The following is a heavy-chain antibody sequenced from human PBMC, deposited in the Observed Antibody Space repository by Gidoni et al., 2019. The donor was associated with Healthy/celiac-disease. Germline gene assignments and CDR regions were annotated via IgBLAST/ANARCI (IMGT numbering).Heavy chain of an antibody. Sequence: EVQLVASGGGLVKPGGSLRLSCAASGFTASSNYMSWVRQAPGKGLEWVSVIYSGGSTYYADSVKGRFTISRDNSKNTLYLQMNSLRAEDTAVYYCARAITMIVEDAFDIWGQGTMVTVSS. CDR2: IYSGGST. D-gene: IGHD3-22*01. J-gene: IGHJ3*02. CDR1: GFTASSNY. V-gene: IGHV3-66*01. CDR3: ARAITMIVEDAFDI.